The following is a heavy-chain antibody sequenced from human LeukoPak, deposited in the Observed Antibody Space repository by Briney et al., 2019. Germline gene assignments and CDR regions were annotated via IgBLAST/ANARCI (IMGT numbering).Heavy chain of an antibody. J-gene: IGHJ4*02. Sequence: ASVKVSCKASGYPFTDYYIHWLRQAPGQGLEWMGFINPNSGGTNYAQKFQGRVTMIRDTSISTAYMELSSLTSDDTAVYYCARDLEGYHYGSGNYPQWGQGTLITVSS. CDR3: ARDLEGYHYGSGNYPQ. CDR2: INPNSGGT. V-gene: IGHV1-2*02. D-gene: IGHD3-10*01. CDR1: GYPFTDYY.